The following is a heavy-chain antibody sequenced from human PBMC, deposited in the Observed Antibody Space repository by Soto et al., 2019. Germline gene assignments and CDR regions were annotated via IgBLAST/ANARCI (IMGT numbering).Heavy chain of an antibody. CDR3: ARSRYRFGSGWYNWFDP. CDR1: GGSISSSSYY. CDR2: IYYSGST. Sequence: SETLSLTCTVSGGSISSSSYYWGWIRQPPGKGLEWIGSIYYSGSTYYNPSLKSRVTISVDTSKNQFSLKLSSVTAADTAVYYCARSRYRFGSGWYNWFDPWGQGTQVTVSS. V-gene: IGHV4-39*01. J-gene: IGHJ5*02. D-gene: IGHD6-19*01.